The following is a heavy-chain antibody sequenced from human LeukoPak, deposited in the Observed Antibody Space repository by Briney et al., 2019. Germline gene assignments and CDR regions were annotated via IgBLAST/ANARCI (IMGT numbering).Heavy chain of an antibody. J-gene: IGHJ4*02. CDR2: FYHGGST. V-gene: IGHV4-38-2*02. CDR1: GYSISTGYY. CDR3: ARVYSAYGPHRYYFDY. D-gene: IGHD5-12*01. Sequence: SETLSLTCTVSGYSISTGYYWDWIRQPPGKGLEWIGTFYHGGSTYYNPSLKSRVTISVDTSKNQFSLNLTSVTAADTAVYYCARVYSAYGPHRYYFDYWGQGTLVTVSS.